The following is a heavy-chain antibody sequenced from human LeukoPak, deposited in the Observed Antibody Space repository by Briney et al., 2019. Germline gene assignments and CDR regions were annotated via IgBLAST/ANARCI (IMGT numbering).Heavy chain of an antibody. CDR2: ISYDGSNK. V-gene: IGHV3-30-3*01. CDR3: ARALLTTEVFDY. D-gene: IGHD3-10*01. J-gene: IGHJ4*02. Sequence: PGRSLRLSCAASGFTFSSYAMHWVRQAPGKGLEWVAVISYDGSNKYYADSVKGRFTISRDNSKNTLYLQMNSLRAEDTAVYYRARALLTTEVFDYWGQGTLVTVSS. CDR1: GFTFSSYA.